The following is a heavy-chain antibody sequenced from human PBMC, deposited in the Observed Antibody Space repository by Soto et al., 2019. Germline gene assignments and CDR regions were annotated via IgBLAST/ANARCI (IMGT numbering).Heavy chain of an antibody. Sequence: PSETLSLTCTVSGGSISSYYWSWIRQPPGKGLEWIGYIYYSGSTNYNPSLKSRVTISVDTSKNQFSLKLSSVTAADTAVYYCARDQGSSWYIYYYYGMDVWGQGTTVTVSS. CDR2: IYYSGST. CDR3: ARDQGSSWYIYYYYGMDV. V-gene: IGHV4-59*01. J-gene: IGHJ6*02. D-gene: IGHD6-13*01. CDR1: GGSISSYY.